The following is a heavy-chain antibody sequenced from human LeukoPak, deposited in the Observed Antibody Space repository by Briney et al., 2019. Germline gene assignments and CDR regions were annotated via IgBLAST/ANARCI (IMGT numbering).Heavy chain of an antibody. CDR3: AIRFLDSENYPHLDY. V-gene: IGHV4-34*01. D-gene: IGHD3-3*01. CDR2: INHSGST. CDR1: GGSISSYY. Sequence: SETLSLTCTVSGGSISSYYWNWIRQPPGKGLEWIGEINHSGSTNYSPSLKSRVTISVDTSKNQFSLKLSSVTAADTAVYYCAIRFLDSENYPHLDYWGQGTLVTVSS. J-gene: IGHJ4*02.